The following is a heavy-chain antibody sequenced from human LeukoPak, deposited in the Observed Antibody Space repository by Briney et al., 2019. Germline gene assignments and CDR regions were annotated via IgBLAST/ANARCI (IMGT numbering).Heavy chain of an antibody. V-gene: IGHV3-7*01. Sequence: GGSLRLSCASSAFTFSNYWMTWVRQAPGKGLEWVASIKQDAGDKYYVDSVKARFTISRDNAKNSMYLQMNSLRAEDTAVYYWARHLKLELPASSGYCYGMDVWGRGTTVTVSS. CDR2: IKQDAGDK. CDR1: AFTFSNYW. CDR3: ARHLKLELPASSGYCYGMDV. J-gene: IGHJ6*02. D-gene: IGHD1-7*01.